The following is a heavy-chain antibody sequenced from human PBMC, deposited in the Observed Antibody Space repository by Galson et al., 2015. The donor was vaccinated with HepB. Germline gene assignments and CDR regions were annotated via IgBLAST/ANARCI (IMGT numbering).Heavy chain of an antibody. CDR1: GFTFSNYG. CDR2: ISYDGKNQ. D-gene: IGHD2-15*01. Sequence: SLRLSCEASGFTFSNYGIHWVRKAPGKGLEWVAIISYDGKNQYYAEPVKGRFAISRDNSKSILYPHMNRLRGEDSAVYYCAKVGGGFCSGGECSSGYYIDVWGKGTTVTVSS. V-gene: IGHV3-30*18. J-gene: IGHJ6*03. CDR3: AKVGGGFCSGGECSSGYYIDV.